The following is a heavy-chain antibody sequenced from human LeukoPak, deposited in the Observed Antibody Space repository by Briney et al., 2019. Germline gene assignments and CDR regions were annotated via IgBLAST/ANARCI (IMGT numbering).Heavy chain of an antibody. CDR2: IYYSGST. V-gene: IGHV4-39*01. CDR3: ARLPAVAGIFDY. J-gene: IGHJ4*02. Sequence: SETLPLTCTVSGGSISSSSYYWGWIRQPPGKGLEWIGSIYYSGSTYYNPSLKSRVTISVDTSKNQFSLKLSSVTAADTAVYYCARLPAVAGIFDYWGQGTLVTVSS. CDR1: GGSISSSSYY. D-gene: IGHD6-19*01.